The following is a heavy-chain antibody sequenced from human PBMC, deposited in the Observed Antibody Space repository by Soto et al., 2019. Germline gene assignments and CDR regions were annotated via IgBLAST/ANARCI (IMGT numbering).Heavy chain of an antibody. J-gene: IGHJ6*04. D-gene: IGHD3-3*01. Sequence: EVQLVESGGGLIQPGGSLRVSCAASEFTVSSNYMTWVRQAPGKGLEWVSVIDTAGRANYAESVKGRFTNSRDNSKNKLYLQMNRLRVEDTAGYYCAIGATYYDFWSGHYTSYTYYGMDVWGKGTTVTVSA. CDR3: AIGATYYDFWSGHYTSYTYYGMDV. CDR1: EFTVSSNY. CDR2: IDTAGRA. V-gene: IGHV3-53*01.